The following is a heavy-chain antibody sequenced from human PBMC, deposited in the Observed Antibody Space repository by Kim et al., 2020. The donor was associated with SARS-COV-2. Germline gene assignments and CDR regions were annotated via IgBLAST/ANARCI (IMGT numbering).Heavy chain of an antibody. Sequence: SETLSLTCSVSGGSLSNGNYYWSWIRQPAGKGLEWIGRFYTSGTTNYNPSLKSRVNISLDTSKNQFSLNLRSVTAADTAVYYCARGQYADYGWFYHYGMDVWGQGTTVTVSS. D-gene: IGHD4-17*01. CDR1: GGSLSNGNYY. V-gene: IGHV4-61*02. CDR2: FYTSGTT. CDR3: ARGQYADYGWFYHYGMDV. J-gene: IGHJ6*02.